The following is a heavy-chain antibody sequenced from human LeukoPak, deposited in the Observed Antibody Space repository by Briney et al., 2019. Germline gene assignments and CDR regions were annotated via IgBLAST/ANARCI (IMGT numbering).Heavy chain of an antibody. D-gene: IGHD6-19*01. J-gene: IGHJ3*02. Sequence: PGGSLRLSCATSGFTFDNYAIHWVRQAPGKGLEWVAVISYDGSNEYYAESVKGRFTISRDSSKNTRYLQMNSLKTEDTAVYYCARTSRQWLTRHGFDIWGQGTMVTVSS. CDR3: ARTSRQWLTRHGFDI. CDR2: ISYDGSNE. CDR1: GFTFDNYA. V-gene: IGHV3-30*04.